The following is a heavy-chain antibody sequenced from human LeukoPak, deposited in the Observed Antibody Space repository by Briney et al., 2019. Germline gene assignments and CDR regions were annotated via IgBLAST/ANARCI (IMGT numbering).Heavy chain of an antibody. J-gene: IGHJ3*02. CDR3: AKDKTYDDFWSGHDAFDI. CDR2: ISGSGDST. CDR1: GFTFSSYA. D-gene: IGHD3-3*01. Sequence: PGGPLRLSCAASGFTFSSYAMSWVRQAPGKGLEWVSVISGSGDSTYYADSVKGRFTISRDISKNTLYLQMKSLRAGDTAVYYCAKDKTYDDFWSGHDAFDIWGQGTMVTVSS. V-gene: IGHV3-23*01.